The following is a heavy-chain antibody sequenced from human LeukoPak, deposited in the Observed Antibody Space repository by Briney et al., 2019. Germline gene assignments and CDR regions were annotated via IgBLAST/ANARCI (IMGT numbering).Heavy chain of an antibody. Sequence: GGSLRLSCAASGFTFSSYAMHWVRQAPGKGLEGVAVISYEGSNKYYADSVKGRFTISRDNSKNTLYLQMNSLRAEDTAVYYCAKGETYYYDSSGYYFDYWGQGTLVTVSS. D-gene: IGHD3-22*01. CDR3: AKGETYYYDSSGYYFDY. J-gene: IGHJ4*02. CDR1: GFTFSSYA. CDR2: ISYEGSNK. V-gene: IGHV3-30*04.